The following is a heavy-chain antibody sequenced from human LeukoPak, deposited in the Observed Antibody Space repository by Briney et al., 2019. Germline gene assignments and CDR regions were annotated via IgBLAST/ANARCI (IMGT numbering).Heavy chain of an antibody. D-gene: IGHD6-19*01. CDR1: GFTFSSYW. CDR3: AKRDSGRCLSV. J-gene: IGHJ4*02. Sequence: SGGSLRLSCAASGFTFSSYWMSWVRQAPGKGLEWVANIKQDGSEKYYVDSVKGRFTISRDNAKDSLYLQMNSLRAEDTAVYYCAKRDSGRCLSVWGQGTLVTVSS. CDR2: IKQDGSEK. V-gene: IGHV3-7*03.